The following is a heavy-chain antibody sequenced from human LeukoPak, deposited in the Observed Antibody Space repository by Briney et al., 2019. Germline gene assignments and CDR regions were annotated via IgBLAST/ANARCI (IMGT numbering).Heavy chain of an antibody. CDR2: IYYSGST. V-gene: IGHV4-59*01. Sequence: SETLSLTCTVSGGSISSYYWSWIRQPPGKGLEWIGYIYYSGSTNYNPSLKSRVTISVDTSKNQFSLKLSSVTAADTAVYYCARGLSPYCSSTSCKDWFDPWGQGTLVTVSS. D-gene: IGHD2-2*01. CDR3: ARGLSPYCSSTSCKDWFDP. J-gene: IGHJ5*02. CDR1: GGSISSYY.